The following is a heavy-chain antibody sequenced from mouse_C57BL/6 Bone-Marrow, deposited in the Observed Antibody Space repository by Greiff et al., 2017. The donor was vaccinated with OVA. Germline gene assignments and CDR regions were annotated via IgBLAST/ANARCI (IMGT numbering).Heavy chain of an antibody. CDR3: ARKEVTTVVGDY. V-gene: IGHV1-15*01. J-gene: IGHJ2*01. CDR2: IDPETGGT. Sequence: QVQLQQSGAELVRPGASVTLSCKASGYTFTDYEMHWVKQTPVHGLEWIGAIDPETGGTAYNQKFKGKAILTADKSSSTAYMELRSLTSEDSAVYFCARKEVTTVVGDYWGQGTTLTVSS. D-gene: IGHD1-1*01. CDR1: GYTFTDYE.